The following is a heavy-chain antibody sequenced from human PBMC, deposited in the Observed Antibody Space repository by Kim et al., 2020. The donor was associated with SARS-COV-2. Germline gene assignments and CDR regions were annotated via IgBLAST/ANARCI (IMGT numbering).Heavy chain of an antibody. CDR3: ARGGLLWFGGYFDY. Sequence: GGSLRLSCAASGFTFSSYGMHWVRQAPGKGLEWVAVIWYDGSNKYYADSVKGRFTISRDNSKNTLYLQMNSLRAEDTAVYYCARGGLLWFGGYFDYWGQGTLVTVSS. CDR2: IWYDGSNK. CDR1: GFTFSSYG. J-gene: IGHJ4*02. V-gene: IGHV3-33*01. D-gene: IGHD3-10*01.